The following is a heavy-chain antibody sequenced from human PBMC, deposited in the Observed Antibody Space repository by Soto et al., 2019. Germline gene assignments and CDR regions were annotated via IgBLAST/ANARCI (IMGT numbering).Heavy chain of an antibody. CDR3: ATRTTGYAFDY. Sequence: GASVKVSCKASGYTFTSYGISWVRQAPGQGLEWMGWISAYNGNTNYAQKLQGRVTMTEDTSTDTAYMELSSLRSEDTAVYYCATRTTGYAFDYWGQGTLVTVSS. CDR1: GYTFTSYG. J-gene: IGHJ4*02. D-gene: IGHD1-7*01. CDR2: ISAYNGNT. V-gene: IGHV1-18*01.